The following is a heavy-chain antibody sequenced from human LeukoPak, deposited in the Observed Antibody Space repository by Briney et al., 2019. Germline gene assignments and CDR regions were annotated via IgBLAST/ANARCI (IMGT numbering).Heavy chain of an antibody. CDR2: ISSSSYI. V-gene: IGHV3-21*01. J-gene: IGHJ4*02. Sequence: GGSLRLSCAASGFTFSSYSMNWVRQAPGKGLEWVSSISSSSYIYYADSVKGRFTISRDNAKNSLYLQMNSLRAEDTAVYYCARDRSIAVAGTKGYYFDYWGQGTLVTVSS. CDR1: GFTFSSYS. D-gene: IGHD6-19*01. CDR3: ARDRSIAVAGTKGYYFDY.